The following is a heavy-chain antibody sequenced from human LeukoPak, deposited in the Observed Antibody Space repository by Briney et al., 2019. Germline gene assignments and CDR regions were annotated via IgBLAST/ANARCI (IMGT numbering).Heavy chain of an antibody. CDR1: GFTVNSNY. J-gene: IGHJ4*02. CDR3: AKDGAWTYLDS. Sequence: GGSLRLSCAASGFTVNSNYMSWVRQAPGKGLECVSAIDGSGQTTYHAASVSSSFHIHRQNSKNTLYLQFTSLRGEVTSMYFLAKDGAWTYLDSWGQGILVTVSS. CDR2: IDGSGQTT. D-gene: IGHD3/OR15-3a*01. V-gene: IGHV3-66*01.